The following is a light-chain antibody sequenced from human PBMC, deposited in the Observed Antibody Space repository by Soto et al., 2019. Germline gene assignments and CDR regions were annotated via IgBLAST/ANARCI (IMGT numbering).Light chain of an antibody. V-gene: IGKV1-5*01. CDR2: DAS. J-gene: IGKJ1*01. CDR3: QEYKTWT. CDR1: QSVSTW. Sequence: MAQSPSTLSASVGDTDTITCRASQSVSTWLAWYQQIPGKAPKLLMYDASTLESGAPARFSGSGSGTEFTLTISSLQPEDFATYHCQEYKTWTFGQGTKVDIK.